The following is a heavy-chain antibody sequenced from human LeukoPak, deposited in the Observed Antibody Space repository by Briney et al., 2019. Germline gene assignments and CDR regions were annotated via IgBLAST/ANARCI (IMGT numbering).Heavy chain of an antibody. CDR3: ARVRSAAGRPYYYYMDV. J-gene: IGHJ6*03. CDR2: INHSGST. D-gene: IGHD6-13*01. V-gene: IGHV4-34*01. Sequence: SETLSLTCAVYGGSFSGYYWSWIRQPPGKGLEWIGEINHSGSTNYNPSLKSRVTISVDTSKNQFSLKLSSVTAADTAVYYCARVRSAAGRPYYYYMDVWGKGTTVTISS. CDR1: GGSFSGYY.